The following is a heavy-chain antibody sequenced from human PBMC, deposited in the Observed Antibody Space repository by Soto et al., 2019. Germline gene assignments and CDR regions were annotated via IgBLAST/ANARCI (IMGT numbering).Heavy chain of an antibody. Sequence: ASVKVSCKTSGYSFTGYYMHWVRQAPGQGLEWMGIINPSGGSTGYAQKFQGRVTMTRDTSTSTVYMELSSLRSEDTAVYYCARGVSTVTTLYYYGMDVWGQGTTVTVSS. CDR2: INPSGGST. CDR1: GYSFTGYY. D-gene: IGHD4-4*01. CDR3: ARGVSTVTTLYYYGMDV. J-gene: IGHJ6*02. V-gene: IGHV1-46*01.